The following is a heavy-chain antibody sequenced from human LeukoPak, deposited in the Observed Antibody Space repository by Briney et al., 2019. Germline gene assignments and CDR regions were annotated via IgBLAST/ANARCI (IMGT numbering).Heavy chain of an antibody. CDR3: ARASWGYYGSGSYFRWNYCFDY. D-gene: IGHD3-10*01. J-gene: IGHJ4*02. Sequence: SQTLSLTCTVSGGSISSGGYYWSCIRQHPGKGLVWIGYIYYSGSTYYNPSLKRRATISVDTSNNQFPLKLSSVTAADTAVYYCARASWGYYGSGSYFRWNYCFDYWGQGTLVTVSS. V-gene: IGHV4-31*03. CDR2: IYYSGST. CDR1: GGSISSGGYY.